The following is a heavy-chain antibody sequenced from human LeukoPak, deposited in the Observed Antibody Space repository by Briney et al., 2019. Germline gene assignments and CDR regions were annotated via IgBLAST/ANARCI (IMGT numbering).Heavy chain of an antibody. Sequence: GGSLRVSCAVSGFTVSTNYMSWVRQAPGKGLEWVSIIYSGGSTYYADSVKGRFTISRDSSKNTLYLHTNSLRVEDTAVYYCARRGYGDYAPFDYWGQGTLVTVSS. CDR1: GFTVSTNY. CDR2: IYSGGST. CDR3: ARRGYGDYAPFDY. D-gene: IGHD4-17*01. J-gene: IGHJ4*02. V-gene: IGHV3-66*04.